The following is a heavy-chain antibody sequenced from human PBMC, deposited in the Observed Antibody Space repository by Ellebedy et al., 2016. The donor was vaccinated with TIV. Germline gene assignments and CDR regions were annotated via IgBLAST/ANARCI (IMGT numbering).Heavy chain of an antibody. D-gene: IGHD2-21*02. CDR3: ARGDGDCGGDCSPGAFDI. V-gene: IGHV5-51*01. Sequence: GESLKISCKGSGYSFTSYWIGWVRQMPGKGLEWMGIIYPGDSDTRYSPSFQGQVTISADKSISTAYLQWSSLKASDTAMYYCARGDGDCGGDCSPGAFDIWGQGKMGTVSS. CDR1: GYSFTSYW. CDR2: IYPGDSDT. J-gene: IGHJ3*02.